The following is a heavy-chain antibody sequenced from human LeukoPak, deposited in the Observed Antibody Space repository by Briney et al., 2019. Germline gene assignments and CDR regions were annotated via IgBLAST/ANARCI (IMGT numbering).Heavy chain of an antibody. CDR2: IRYDGSNK. D-gene: IGHD6-13*01. CDR3: AKDHVDIAAAGTLDY. CDR1: GFTFSSYG. J-gene: IGHJ4*02. Sequence: PGGSLRLSCAASGFTFSSYGMHWARQAPGKGLEWVAFIRYDGSNKYYADSVKGRFTISRDNSKNTLYLQMNSLRAEDTAVYYCAKDHVDIAAAGTLDYWGQGTLVTVSS. V-gene: IGHV3-30*02.